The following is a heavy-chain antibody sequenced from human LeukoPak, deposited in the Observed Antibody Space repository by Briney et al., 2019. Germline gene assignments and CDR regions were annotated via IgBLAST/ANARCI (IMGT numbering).Heavy chain of an antibody. CDR2: IYTSGST. V-gene: IGHV4-4*07. CDR1: GGSISSYY. J-gene: IGHJ6*03. CDR3: ARAEKVYYYYYMDV. Sequence: SETLSLTCTVSGGSISSYYWSWIRQPAGKGLEWIGRIYTSGSTNYNPPLKSRVTMSVDTSKNQFSLKLSSVTAADTAVYHCARAEKVYYYYYMDVWGKGTTVTVSS.